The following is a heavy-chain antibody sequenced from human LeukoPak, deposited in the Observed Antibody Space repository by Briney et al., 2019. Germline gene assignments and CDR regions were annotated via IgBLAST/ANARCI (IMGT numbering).Heavy chain of an antibody. Sequence: SDTLSLTCTVSGGSISSSYWSWIRQPPGKGLEWIGYIYYSGSTNYNPSLKSRVTMSVDTSKNQFSLNLSSVTAADTAVYYCARGPYSSRYDYWGQGTVVTVSS. V-gene: IGHV4-59*07. CDR1: GGSISSSY. J-gene: IGHJ4*02. CDR3: ARGPYSSRYDY. CDR2: IYYSGST. D-gene: IGHD6-13*01.